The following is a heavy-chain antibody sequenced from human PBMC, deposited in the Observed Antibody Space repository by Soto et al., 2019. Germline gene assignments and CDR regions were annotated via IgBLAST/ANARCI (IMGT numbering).Heavy chain of an antibody. CDR3: ARSLVDTAMVEDY. V-gene: IGHV4-34*01. Sequence: SETLSLTCAVYGGSFSGYYWSWIRQPPGKGLEWIGEINHSGSTNYNPSLKSRVTISVDTSKNQFSLKLSSVTAADTAVYYCARSLVDTAMVEDYWGQGTLVTSPQ. D-gene: IGHD5-18*01. CDR2: INHSGST. CDR1: GGSFSGYY. J-gene: IGHJ4*02.